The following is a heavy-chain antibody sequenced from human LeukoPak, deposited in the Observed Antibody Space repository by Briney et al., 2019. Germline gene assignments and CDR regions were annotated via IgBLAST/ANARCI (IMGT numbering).Heavy chain of an antibody. V-gene: IGHV3-23*01. D-gene: IGHD3-10*01. CDR2: IGGSGGVT. CDR1: GFTFSNYG. J-gene: IGHJ4*02. CDR3: AKDHFGDHYFDY. Sequence: PGRSLRLSCAASGFTFSNYGMHWVRQAPGKGLEWVSTIGGSGGVTYYADSVKGRFTISRDNSRSALYLQMNSLRAEDTAIYYCAKDHFGDHYFDYWGQGTLVTVSS.